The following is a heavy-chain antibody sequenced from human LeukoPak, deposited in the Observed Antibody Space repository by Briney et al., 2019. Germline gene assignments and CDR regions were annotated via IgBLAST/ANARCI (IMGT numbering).Heavy chain of an antibody. CDR3: ARDYFRTEYSSSYDY. V-gene: IGHV3-48*03. D-gene: IGHD6-6*01. Sequence: PGGSLRLSCAASGFTFSSYEMNWVRQAPGKGLEWVSYISSSGSTIYYADSVKGRFTISRDNAKNSLYLQMNSLRAEDTAVYYCARDYFRTEYSSSYDYWGQGTLVTVSS. CDR1: GFTFSSYE. J-gene: IGHJ4*02. CDR2: ISSSGSTI.